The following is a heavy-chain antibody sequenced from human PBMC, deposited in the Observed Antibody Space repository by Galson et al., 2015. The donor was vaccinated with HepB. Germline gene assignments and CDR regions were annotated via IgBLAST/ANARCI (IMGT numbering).Heavy chain of an antibody. CDR1: GGTFSSYA. CDR2: IIPIFGTA. J-gene: IGHJ3*02. Sequence: SVKVSCKASGGTFSSYAISWVRQAPGQGLEWMGGIIPIFGTANYAQKFQGRVTITADESTSTAYMELSSLRSEDTAVYYCARGRYYYDSSGYYNDAFDIWGQGTMVTVSS. V-gene: IGHV1-69*13. D-gene: IGHD3-22*01. CDR3: ARGRYYYDSSGYYNDAFDI.